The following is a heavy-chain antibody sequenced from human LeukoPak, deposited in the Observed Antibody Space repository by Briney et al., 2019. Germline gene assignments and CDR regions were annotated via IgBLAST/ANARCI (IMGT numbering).Heavy chain of an antibody. Sequence: PGGSLRLSCAASGFTFSNYSMNWVRQAPGKGLEWVSFISYSSTYIYYADSVKGRFTISRHNAKNSLYLQMNSLRAEDTAVYYCASWGRAAAGTPYWGQGTLVTVSS. CDR2: ISYSSTYI. CDR3: ASWGRAAAGTPY. J-gene: IGHJ4*02. V-gene: IGHV3-21*01. D-gene: IGHD6-13*01. CDR1: GFTFSNYS.